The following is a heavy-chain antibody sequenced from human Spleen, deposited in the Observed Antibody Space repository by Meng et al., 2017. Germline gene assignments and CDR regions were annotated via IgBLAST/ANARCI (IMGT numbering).Heavy chain of an antibody. CDR1: GGSFSGYY. CDR2: INHSGST. CDR3: AAGLFIDY. Sequence: GSLRLSCAVYGGSFSGYYWSWIRQPPGKGLEWIGEINHSGSTNYNPSLKSRVTISVDTSKNQFSLKLSSVTAADTAVYYCAAGLFIDYWGQGTLVTVSS. V-gene: IGHV4-34*01. D-gene: IGHD3-22*01. J-gene: IGHJ4*02.